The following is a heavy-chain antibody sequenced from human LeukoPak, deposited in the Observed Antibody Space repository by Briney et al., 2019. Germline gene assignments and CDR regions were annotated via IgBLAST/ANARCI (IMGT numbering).Heavy chain of an antibody. V-gene: IGHV4-4*09. CDR3: ARHSGEMATIAYYYMDV. Sequence: SETLSLTCTVSGGSVSSYYWIWIRQPPGKGLEWIGYIYTSGSTNYNPSLKSRVTISVDTSKNQFSLKLSSVTAADTAVYYCARHSGEMATIAYYYMDVWGKGTTVTVSS. CDR2: IYTSGST. CDR1: GGSVSSYY. D-gene: IGHD5-24*01. J-gene: IGHJ6*03.